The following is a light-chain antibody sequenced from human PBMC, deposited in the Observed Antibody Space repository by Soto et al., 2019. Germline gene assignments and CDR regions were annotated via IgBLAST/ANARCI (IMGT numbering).Light chain of an antibody. J-gene: IGKJ1*01. CDR2: GAS. CDR3: QQYNNWPRT. CDR1: QSVSSN. V-gene: IGKV3-15*01. Sequence: EIVMTQSPATLSVSPGERATLSCRASQSVSSNLAWYQQKPGQPPRLLIYGASTRATGVPARFSGRGSGTEFTLTISSLQSEDFVVYYCQQYNNWPRTCGQGTKVDIK.